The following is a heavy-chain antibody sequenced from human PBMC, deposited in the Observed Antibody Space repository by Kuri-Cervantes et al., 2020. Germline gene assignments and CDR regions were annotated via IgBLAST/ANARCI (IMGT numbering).Heavy chain of an antibody. CDR3: ARVPIVVVPAAPEYNWFDP. CDR1: GGSISSGGYY. V-gene: IGHV4-31*03. J-gene: IGHJ5*02. D-gene: IGHD2-2*01. CDR2: IYYSGST. Sequence: SETLSLTCTVSGGSISSGGYYWSWIRQHPGKGLEWIGYIYYSGSTYYNPSLKSRVTISVDTSKNQFSLKPSSVTAADTAVYYCARVPIVVVPAAPEYNWFDPWGQGTLVTVSS.